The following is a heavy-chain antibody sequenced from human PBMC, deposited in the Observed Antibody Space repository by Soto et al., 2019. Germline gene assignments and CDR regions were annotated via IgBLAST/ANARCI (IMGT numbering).Heavy chain of an antibody. D-gene: IGHD3-3*01. CDR1: GFTFSSYS. Sequence: VGSLRLSCAASGFTFSSYSMNWVRQAPGKGLEWVSSISSSSSYIYYADSVKGRFTISRDNAKNSLYLQMNSLRAEDTAVYYCARSKAKDFWSGYYSYWGQGTLVTVSS. V-gene: IGHV3-21*01. CDR3: ARSKAKDFWSGYYSY. CDR2: ISSSSSYI. J-gene: IGHJ4*02.